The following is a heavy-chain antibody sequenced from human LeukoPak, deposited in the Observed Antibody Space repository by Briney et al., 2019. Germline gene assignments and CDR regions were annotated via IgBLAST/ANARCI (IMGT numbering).Heavy chain of an antibody. Sequence: GGSLRLSCAASGFTFSSYGMHWVRQAPGKGLEWVAVISYDGPNKYYADSVKGRFTISRDNSKNTLYLQMNSLRAEDTAVYYCAKDDRWLQFCCWGQGTLVTVSA. CDR1: GFTFSSYG. CDR3: AKDDRWLQFCC. D-gene: IGHD5-24*01. CDR2: ISYDGPNK. V-gene: IGHV3-30*18. J-gene: IGHJ4*02.